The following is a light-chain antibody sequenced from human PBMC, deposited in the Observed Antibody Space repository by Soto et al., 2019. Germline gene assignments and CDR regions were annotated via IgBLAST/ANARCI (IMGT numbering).Light chain of an antibody. CDR3: QQLKSYPH. Sequence: DIQMTQSPSSLSASVGDRVTITCRASESITSYLNWYQQXPGKAPKLLIYAASTLQSGVPSRFSGSGSGTDFTLTISSLQHEDSATYSCQQLKSYPHFGGGTKVDIK. V-gene: IGKV1-9*01. J-gene: IGKJ4*01. CDR1: ESITSY. CDR2: AAS.